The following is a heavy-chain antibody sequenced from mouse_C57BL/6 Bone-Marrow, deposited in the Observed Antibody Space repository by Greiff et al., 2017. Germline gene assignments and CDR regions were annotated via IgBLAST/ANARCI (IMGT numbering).Heavy chain of an antibody. CDR2: INTNNGGT. V-gene: IGHV1-26*01. Sequence: EVQLQQSGPELVKPGASVKISCKASGYTFTDYYMNWVKQSHGKSLEWIGDINTNNGGTSYNQKFKGKATLTVDKSSSTAYMELRSLTSEDSAVYYCARGYYGSSYGFAYWGQGTLVTVSA. CDR1: GYTFTDYY. D-gene: IGHD1-1*01. J-gene: IGHJ3*01. CDR3: ARGYYGSSYGFAY.